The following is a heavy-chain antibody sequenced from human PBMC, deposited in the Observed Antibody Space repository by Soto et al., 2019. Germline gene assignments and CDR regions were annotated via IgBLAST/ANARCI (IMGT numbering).Heavy chain of an antibody. CDR1: GFTFSSYA. D-gene: IGHD5-18*01. CDR3: AKDPNGWVDTAPRLRGWELDY. Sequence: EVQLLESGGGLVQPGGSLRLSCAASGFTFSSYAMSWVRQAPGKGLEWVSAISGSGGSTYYADSVKGRFTISRDNSKNTLYLQMNSLRAEDTAVYYCAKDPNGWVDTAPRLRGWELDYWGQGTLVTVSS. CDR2: ISGSGGST. J-gene: IGHJ4*02. V-gene: IGHV3-23*01.